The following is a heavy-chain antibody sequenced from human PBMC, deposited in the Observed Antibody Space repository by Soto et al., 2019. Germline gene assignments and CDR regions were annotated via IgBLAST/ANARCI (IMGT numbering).Heavy chain of an antibody. CDR2: IYSSGNT. CDR3: ASHKVYGDYHFDY. J-gene: IGHJ4*02. V-gene: IGHV4-59*08. CDR1: GGSISSSF. Sequence: TSETLSLTCTVSGGSISSSFWNWVRQPPGKGLEWIGYIYSSGNTNYNPSLKSRVTMSVDTSKNQFSLKLSSVTAADTAVYYCASHKVYGDYHFDYWGQRTPVTVSS. D-gene: IGHD4-17*01.